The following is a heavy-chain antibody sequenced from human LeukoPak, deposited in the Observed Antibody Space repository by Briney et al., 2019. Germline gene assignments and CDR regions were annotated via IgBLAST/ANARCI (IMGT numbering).Heavy chain of an antibody. D-gene: IGHD5-18*01. CDR1: GYTFTGYY. J-gene: IGHJ4*02. CDR2: INLNSGGT. CDR3: ARNTNIRGYSYGPPDY. V-gene: IGHV1-2*02. Sequence: ASVKVSCKASGYTFTGYYMHWVRQAPGQGLEWMGWINLNSGGTNYAQKFQGKVTITADKSTSTAYMELSSLRSEDTAVYYCARNTNIRGYSYGPPDYWGQGTLVTVSS.